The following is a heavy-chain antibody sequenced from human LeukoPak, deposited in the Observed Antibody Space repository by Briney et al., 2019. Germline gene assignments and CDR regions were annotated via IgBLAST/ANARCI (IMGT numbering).Heavy chain of an antibody. V-gene: IGHV3-48*02. CDR3: ARDVSSGWYDYFDY. J-gene: IGHJ4*02. CDR2: ISSSSTTI. Sequence: GGSLRLSCAASGFTFSPYSMNWVCQAPGKGLEWISYISSSSTTIYYADSVKGRFTISRDNAKNSLYLQMNSLRDEDTAVYYCARDVSSGWYDYFDYWGQGTLVTVSS. D-gene: IGHD6-19*01. CDR1: GFTFSPYS.